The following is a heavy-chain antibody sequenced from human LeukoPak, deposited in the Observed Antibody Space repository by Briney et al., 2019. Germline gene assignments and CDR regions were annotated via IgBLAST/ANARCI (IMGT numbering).Heavy chain of an antibody. Sequence: GGSLRLSCAASGFTFSSYAMHWVRQAPGKGLEWVSLINSDGSSTTYADSVKGRFTISRDNAKNTLYLQMNSLRAEDTAVYYCARVTTMAIDYWGQGTLVTVSS. D-gene: IGHD3-10*01. CDR2: INSDGSST. J-gene: IGHJ4*02. V-gene: IGHV3-74*01. CDR1: GFTFSSYA. CDR3: ARVTTMAIDY.